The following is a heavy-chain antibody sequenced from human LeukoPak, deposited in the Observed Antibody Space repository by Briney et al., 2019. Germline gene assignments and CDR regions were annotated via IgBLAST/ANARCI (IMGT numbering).Heavy chain of an antibody. CDR3: ARDNSVEDTAWWFDP. J-gene: IGHJ5*02. CDR1: GYTFTSYY. D-gene: IGHD4-23*01. Sequence: ASVKVSCKASGYTFTSYYMHWVRQAPGQGLEWMGIINPSGGSTSYAQKFHGRVTMTRDMSTSRDNTELSSLRYEATAVCYCARDNSVEDTAWWFDPWGQGTLVTVSS. V-gene: IGHV1-46*01. CDR2: INPSGGST.